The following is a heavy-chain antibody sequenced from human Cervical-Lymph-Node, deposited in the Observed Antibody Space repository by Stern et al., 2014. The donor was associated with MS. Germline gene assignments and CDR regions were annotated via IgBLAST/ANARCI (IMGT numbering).Heavy chain of an antibody. CDR2: INNDGTTT. V-gene: IGHV3-74*02. CDR3: VRVSDY. Sequence: VQLGQSGGGLVQPGGSLRLSCVASGFTFSSYWMYWVRQVPGKGLVWVSRINNDGTTTNYAGSVKGRFTISRDNAKNTLYLQMNSLKAEDTAVYFCVRVSDYWGQGTLVTVSS. CDR1: GFTFSSYW. J-gene: IGHJ4*02.